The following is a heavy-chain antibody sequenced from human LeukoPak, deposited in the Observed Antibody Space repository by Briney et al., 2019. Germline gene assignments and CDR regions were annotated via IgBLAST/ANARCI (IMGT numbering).Heavy chain of an antibody. D-gene: IGHD5-24*01. V-gene: IGHV3-30*03. CDR3: ARARDGYRTDYFDY. J-gene: IGHJ4*02. Sequence: PGRSLRLSCAASGFTFSRYGMHWVRQAPGKGLEWVAVISYDGNNKYYADSVKGRFTISRDNSKNTLYLQMNSLRAEDTAVYYCARARDGYRTDYFDYWGQGTLVTVSS. CDR2: ISYDGNNK. CDR1: GFTFSRYG.